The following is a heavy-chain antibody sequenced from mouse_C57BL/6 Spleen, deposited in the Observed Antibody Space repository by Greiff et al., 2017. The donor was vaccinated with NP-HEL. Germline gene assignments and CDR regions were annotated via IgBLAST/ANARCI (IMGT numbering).Heavy chain of an antibody. D-gene: IGHD1-1*01. CDR1: GFTFSSYA. V-gene: IGHV5-4*01. CDR3: ARETTERGDWFAY. J-gene: IGHJ3*01. Sequence: EVKLMESGGGLVKPGGSLKLSCAASGFTFSSYAMSWVRQTPEKRLEWVATISDGGSYTYSPDNVKGRFTISRDNAKNNLYLQMSHLKSEDTAMYYCARETTERGDWFAYWGQGTLVTVSA. CDR2: ISDGGSYT.